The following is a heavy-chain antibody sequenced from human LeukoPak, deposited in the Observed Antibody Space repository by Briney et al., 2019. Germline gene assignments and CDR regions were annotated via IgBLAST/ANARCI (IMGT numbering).Heavy chain of an antibody. CDR1: GFTFSSFA. CDR3: ARDPPNA. D-gene: IGHD2-8*01. V-gene: IGHV3-23*01. CDR2: ISGSGGRT. Sequence: PGGSLRLSCAASGFTFSSFAMTWVRQAPGKGLEWVSDISGSGGRTNYADSVKGRFTISRDNAKNSLYLQMNSLRVEDTAVYYCARDPPNAWGQGTLVTVSS. J-gene: IGHJ5*02.